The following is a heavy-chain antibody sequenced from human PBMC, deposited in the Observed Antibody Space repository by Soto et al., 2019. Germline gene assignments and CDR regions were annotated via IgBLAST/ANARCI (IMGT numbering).Heavy chain of an antibody. CDR1: GFTFGDYA. Sequence: GGSLRLSCTASGFTFGDYAMSWVRQAPGKGLEWVGFIRSKAYGGTTEYAASVKGRFTISRDDSKSIAYLQMNSLKTEDTAVYYCTRVARYYYGSGSAARHYYYGMDVWGQGTTVTVSS. J-gene: IGHJ6*02. CDR3: TRVARYYYGSGSAARHYYYGMDV. D-gene: IGHD3-10*01. V-gene: IGHV3-49*04. CDR2: IRSKAYGGTT.